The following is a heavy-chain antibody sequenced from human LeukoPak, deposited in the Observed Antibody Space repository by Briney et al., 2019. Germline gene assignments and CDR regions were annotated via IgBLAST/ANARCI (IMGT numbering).Heavy chain of an antibody. CDR2: ISPGGDKP. CDR1: GFIFRNYG. D-gene: IGHD1-1*01. Sequence: GGTLRLSCAASGFIFRNYGMNWVRQAPGKGLEWVSGISPGGDKPYYADSVRGRFTISRANSKNTMYLKMNSLRAEDTAVYYCTSGLSVRRSNNTPVDYWGQGTLVTVSS. V-gene: IGHV3-23*01. J-gene: IGHJ4*02. CDR3: TSGLSVRRSNNTPVDY.